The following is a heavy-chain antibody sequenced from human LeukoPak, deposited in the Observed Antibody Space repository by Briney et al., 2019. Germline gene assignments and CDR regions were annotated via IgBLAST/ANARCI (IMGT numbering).Heavy chain of an antibody. V-gene: IGHV1-2*06. J-gene: IGHJ4*02. CDR1: GYTFTGYY. CDR3: ARSRRGQLVGNY. D-gene: IGHD6-6*01. Sequence: ASVKVSCKVSGYTFTGYYIHWVRQAPGQGLEWMGRINPNSGGTNYAEKFQGRVTMTRDTSLNTAYMELSRLRSDDTAVYYCARSRRGQLVGNYWGQGTLITVSS. CDR2: INPNSGGT.